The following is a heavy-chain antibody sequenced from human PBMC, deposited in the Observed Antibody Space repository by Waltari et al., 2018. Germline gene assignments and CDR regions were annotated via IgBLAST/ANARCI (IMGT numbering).Heavy chain of an antibody. Sequence: QVQLVQSGAEVKKPGASVQVSCKASGYTFSDYYIHWVRQAPGQGLGWMGWINSNSGGTNFAQKFQGRVTMTRDTSIRTAYMELRGLRSDDTAVYFCANIQLGDWGQGTLVTVSS. CDR3: ANIQLGD. V-gene: IGHV1-2*02. CDR1: GYTFSDYY. J-gene: IGHJ4*02. D-gene: IGHD6-6*01. CDR2: INSNSGGT.